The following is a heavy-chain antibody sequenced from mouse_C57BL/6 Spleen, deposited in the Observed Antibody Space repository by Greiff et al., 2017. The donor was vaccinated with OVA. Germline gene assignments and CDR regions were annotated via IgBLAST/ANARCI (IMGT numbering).Heavy chain of an antibody. CDR1: GYTFTSYW. D-gene: IGHD1-1*01. CDR3: ARSHYYGSPHAMDY. Sequence: VQLQQPGAELVKPGASVKLSCKASGYTFTSYWMHWVKQRPGQGLEWIGMIHPNSGSTNYNEKFKSKATLTVDKPSSTAYMQLSSLTSEDSAVYYCARSHYYGSPHAMDYWGQGTSVTVSS. J-gene: IGHJ4*01. V-gene: IGHV1-64*01. CDR2: IHPNSGST.